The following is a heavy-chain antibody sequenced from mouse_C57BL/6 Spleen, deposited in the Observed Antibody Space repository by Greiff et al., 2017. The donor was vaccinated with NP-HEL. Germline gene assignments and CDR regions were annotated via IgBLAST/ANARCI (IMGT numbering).Heavy chain of an antibody. CDR1: GYTFTTYP. D-gene: IGHD1-1*01. CDR2: FHPYNDDT. V-gene: IGHV1-47*01. CDR3: ARGIYYGSSEYFDV. Sequence: VQLQESGAELVKPGASVKMSCKASGYTFTTYPIEWMKQNHGKSLEWIGNFHPYNDDTKYNEKFKGKATLTVEKSSSTVYLELSRLTSDDSAVYYCARGIYYGSSEYFDVWGTGTTVTVSS. J-gene: IGHJ1*03.